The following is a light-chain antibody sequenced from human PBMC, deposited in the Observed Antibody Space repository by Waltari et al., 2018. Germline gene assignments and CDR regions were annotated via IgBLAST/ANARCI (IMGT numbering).Light chain of an antibody. CDR1: KRDVGFYNY. Sequence: QSALTQPASVSGSPGQSITIFCPGTKRDVGFYNYVSWYQQHPGKAPKVIIYDVSQRPSGISNRFSGSKSGNTASLTISGLQADDEADYYCKSYTGTGSWVFGGGTKLTVL. J-gene: IGLJ3*02. CDR3: KSYTGTGSWV. CDR2: DVS. V-gene: IGLV2-14*03.